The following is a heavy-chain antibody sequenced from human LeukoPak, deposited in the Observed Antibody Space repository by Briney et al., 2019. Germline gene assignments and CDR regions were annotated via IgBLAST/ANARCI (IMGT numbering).Heavy chain of an antibody. V-gene: IGHV1-18*01. CDR1: GYTFTSYG. CDR2: ISAYNGST. CDR3: ARDRGGYYDSSGLDY. Sequence: ASVKVSCKASGYTFTSYGISWVRQAPGQGLEWMGWISAYNGSTNYAQKLQGRVTMTTDTSTSTAYMELRSLRSDDTAVYYCARDRGGYYDSSGLDYWGQGTLVIVSS. D-gene: IGHD3-22*01. J-gene: IGHJ4*02.